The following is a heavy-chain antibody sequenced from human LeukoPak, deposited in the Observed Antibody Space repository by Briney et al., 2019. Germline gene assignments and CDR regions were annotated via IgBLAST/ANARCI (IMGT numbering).Heavy chain of an antibody. V-gene: IGHV4-34*01. CDR1: GGSFSGYY. CDR2: INHSGST. CDR3: ARAGRYCSSTSCYPYNWFDP. D-gene: IGHD2-2*01. J-gene: IGHJ5*02. Sequence: PSETLSLTCAVYGGSFSGYYWSWIRQPPGEGLEWIGEINHSGSTNYNPSLKSRVTISVDTSKNQFSLKLSSVTAADTAVYYCARAGRYCSSTSCYPYNWFDPWGQGTLVTVSS.